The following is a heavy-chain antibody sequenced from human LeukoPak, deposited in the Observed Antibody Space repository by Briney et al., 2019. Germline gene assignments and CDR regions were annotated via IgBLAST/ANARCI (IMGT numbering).Heavy chain of an antibody. Sequence: GGSLRLSRAAPGFTFSNYAMSWVRQAPGKGLEWVSAISGSGGSTYYADSVKGRLTISRDNSKNTLYLQMNSLRAEDTAVYYCVKDDYYGSGKSYWGQGTLVTVSS. D-gene: IGHD3-10*01. J-gene: IGHJ4*02. CDR1: GFTFSNYA. CDR2: ISGSGGST. V-gene: IGHV3-23*01. CDR3: VKDDYYGSGKSY.